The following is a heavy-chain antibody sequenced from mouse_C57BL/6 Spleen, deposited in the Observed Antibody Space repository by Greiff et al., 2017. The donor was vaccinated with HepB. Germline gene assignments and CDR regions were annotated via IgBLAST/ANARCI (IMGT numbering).Heavy chain of an antibody. V-gene: IGHV1-69*01. CDR2: IDPSDSYT. D-gene: IGHD1-1*01. J-gene: IGHJ1*03. CDR1: GYTFTSYW. CDR3: ARRRTTVVSTGYIEV. Sequence: QVQLQQPGAELVMPGASVKLSCKASGYTFTSYWMHWVKQRPGQGLEWIGEIDPSDSYTNYNQKFKGKSTLTVDKSSSTAYMQLSSLTSEDSAVYYCARRRTTVVSTGYIEVWGTGTTVTVSS.